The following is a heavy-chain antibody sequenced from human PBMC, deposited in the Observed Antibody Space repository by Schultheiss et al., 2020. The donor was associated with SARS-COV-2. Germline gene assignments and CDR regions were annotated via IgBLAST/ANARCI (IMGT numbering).Heavy chain of an antibody. CDR1: GFTFSTYW. CDR3: AREGHAGYGMDV. Sequence: GGSLRLSCAASGFTFSTYWMSWVRQAPGKGLEWVANIKQDGSEKYYVDSVKGRFTISRDNSKNTLYLQMNSLRAEDTAVYYCAREGHAGYGMDVWGQGTTVTVSS. J-gene: IGHJ6*02. CDR2: IKQDGSEK. V-gene: IGHV3-7*01.